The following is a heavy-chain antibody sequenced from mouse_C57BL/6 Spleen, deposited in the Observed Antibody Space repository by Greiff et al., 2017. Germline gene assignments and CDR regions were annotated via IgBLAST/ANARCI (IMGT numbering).Heavy chain of an antibody. CDR3: ARPYDYGAMDY. Sequence: EVKLVESEGGLVQPGGSLKLSCAASGFTFSDYYMYWVRQTPEKRLEWVAYISNGGGSTYYPDTVKGRFTISRDNAKNTLYLQMSRLKSEDTAMYYCARPYDYGAMDYWGQGTSVTVSS. J-gene: IGHJ4*01. V-gene: IGHV5-12*01. D-gene: IGHD2-4*01. CDR2: ISNGGGST. CDR1: GFTFSDYY.